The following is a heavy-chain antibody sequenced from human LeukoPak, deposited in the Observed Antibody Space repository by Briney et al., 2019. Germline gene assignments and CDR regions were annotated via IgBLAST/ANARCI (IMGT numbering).Heavy chain of an antibody. CDR2: ISYDGSNK. CDR3: ARLQEYSGSSYDY. D-gene: IGHD1-26*01. J-gene: IGHJ4*02. CDR1: GFTFSSYA. Sequence: GGSLRLSCAASGFTFSSYAMHWVRQAPGKGLEWVAVISYDGSNKYYADSVKGRFTISGDNSKNTLYLQMNSLRAEDTAVYYCARLQEYSGSSYDYWGQGTLVTVSS. V-gene: IGHV3-30*04.